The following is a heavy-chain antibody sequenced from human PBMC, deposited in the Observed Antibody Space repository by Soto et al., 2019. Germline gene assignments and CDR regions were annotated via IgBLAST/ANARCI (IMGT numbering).Heavy chain of an antibody. CDR3: ARVTDYDFWSGYYPTYYYYGMDV. V-gene: IGHV3-30-3*01. Sequence: PGWSLRLSCAASGFTFSSYAIHWVRQAPGKGLEWVAVISYDGSNKYYADSVKGRFTISRDNSKNTLYLQMNSLRAEDTAVYYCARVTDYDFWSGYYPTYYYYGMDVWGQGTTVTVYS. D-gene: IGHD3-3*01. CDR1: GFTFSSYA. CDR2: ISYDGSNK. J-gene: IGHJ6*02.